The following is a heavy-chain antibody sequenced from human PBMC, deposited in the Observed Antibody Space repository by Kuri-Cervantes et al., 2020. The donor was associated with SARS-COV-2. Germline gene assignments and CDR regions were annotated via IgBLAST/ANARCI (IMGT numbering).Heavy chain of an antibody. J-gene: IGHJ6*02. V-gene: IGHV4-59*01. CDR2: IYYSGST. CDR3: ARDTGGYDTYGMDV. D-gene: IGHD5-12*01. Sequence: ESLKISCTVSGGPISSFYWSWIRQPPGKGLEWIGYIYYSGSTNYNPSLKSRVTISVDTSKNQFSLKLSSVTAADTAVYYCARDTGGYDTYGMDVWGQGTTVTVSS. CDR1: GGPISSFY.